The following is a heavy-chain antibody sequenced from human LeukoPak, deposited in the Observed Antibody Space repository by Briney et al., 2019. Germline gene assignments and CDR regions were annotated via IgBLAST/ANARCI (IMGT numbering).Heavy chain of an antibody. V-gene: IGHV1-2*06. J-gene: IGHJ4*02. CDR2: INPNSGGT. Sequence: ASVKVSCKASGYTFTGYYMHWVRQAPGQGLEWMGRINPNSGGTNYAQKFQGRVTMTRDTSISTAYMELSRLRSDDTAVYYCARDAASSGWYALGGLSYFDYWGQGTLVTVSS. D-gene: IGHD6-19*01. CDR3: ARDAASSGWYALGGLSYFDY. CDR1: GYTFTGYY.